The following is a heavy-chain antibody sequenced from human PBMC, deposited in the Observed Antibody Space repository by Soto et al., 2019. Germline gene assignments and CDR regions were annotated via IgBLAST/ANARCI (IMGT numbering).Heavy chain of an antibody. V-gene: IGHV1-18*01. D-gene: IGHD3-16*01. CDR1: GYTFTSYG. CDR2: ISAYNGNT. Sequence: ASVKVSCKASGYTFTSYGISWVRQAPGQGLEWMGWISAYNGNTNYAQKLQGRVTMTTVTSTSTAYLELRRLRSDDPVVYYCARGGNPIDYWGQGPLVTVSS. CDR3: ARGGNPIDY. J-gene: IGHJ4*02.